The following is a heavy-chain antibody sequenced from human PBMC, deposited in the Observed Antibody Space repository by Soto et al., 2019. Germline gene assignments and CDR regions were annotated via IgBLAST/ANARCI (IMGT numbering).Heavy chain of an antibody. CDR2: IIPILGIA. CDR3: ARDDEYSSSWGYYFDY. J-gene: IGHJ4*02. CDR1: GGTFSSYT. D-gene: IGHD6-6*01. Sequence: GASVKVSCKASGGTFSSYTISWVRQAPGQGLEWMGRIIPILGIANYAQKFQGRVTITADKSTSTAYMELSSLRSEDTAVYYCARDDEYSSSWGYYFDYWGQGTLVTVSS. V-gene: IGHV1-69*04.